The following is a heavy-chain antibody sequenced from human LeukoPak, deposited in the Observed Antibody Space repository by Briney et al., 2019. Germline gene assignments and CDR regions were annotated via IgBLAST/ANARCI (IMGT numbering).Heavy chain of an antibody. D-gene: IGHD3-22*01. CDR3: AKDLYYYDSSGTVDY. Sequence: GGSLRLSCAASGFTFSNYAMGWVRQAPGKGLEWVSDISGSGGDTNYADSVKGRFTISRDNSKNTLYLQMNSLGAEDTAVYYCAKDLYYYDSSGTVDYWGQGTLVTVSS. CDR1: GFTFSNYA. V-gene: IGHV3-23*01. J-gene: IGHJ4*02. CDR2: ISGSGGDT.